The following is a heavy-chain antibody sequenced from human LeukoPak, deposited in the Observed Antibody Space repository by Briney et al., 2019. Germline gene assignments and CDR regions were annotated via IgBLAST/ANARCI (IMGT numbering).Heavy chain of an antibody. CDR1: GFMLSSYW. CDR2: IKQDGSEK. J-gene: IGHJ4*02. Sequence: EGSLRLSCAGSGFMLSSYWMSWVRQAPGKGLEWVANIKQDGSEKYYVDSVKGRFTISRDNAKNSLYLQMNRLRAEDTAVYYCAREGSQSASATYPGNDWGQGTLVTVSS. V-gene: IGHV3-7*01. D-gene: IGHD3-10*01. CDR3: AREGSQSASATYPGND.